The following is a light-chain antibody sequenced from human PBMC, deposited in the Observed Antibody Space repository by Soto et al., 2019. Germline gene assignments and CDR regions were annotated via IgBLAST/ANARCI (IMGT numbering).Light chain of an antibody. V-gene: IGLV2-8*01. CDR1: SSDVGGYNY. Sequence: QSALTQPPSASGSPGQSGTISCTGTSSDVGGYNYVSWYQQHPGKAPKLMIYEVSKRPSGVPDRFSGSKSGNTASLTVSGLQAEDEADYYCSSYAGRNNFRDVFGTGTKLTVL. CDR3: SSYAGRNNFRDV. CDR2: EVS. J-gene: IGLJ1*01.